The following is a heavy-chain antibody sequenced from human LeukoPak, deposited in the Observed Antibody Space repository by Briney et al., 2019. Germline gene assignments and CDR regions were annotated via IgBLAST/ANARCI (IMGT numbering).Heavy chain of an antibody. J-gene: IGHJ6*02. CDR3: ARVMTRNLIPLNGMDV. CDR2: IRYDGSNK. V-gene: IGHV3-33*01. Sequence: GGSLRLSCAASGFTFSSYGMHWVRQAPGKGLEWVAVIRYDGSNKYYADSVKGRFTISRDNSKNTLYLQMNSLRAEDTAVYYCARVMTRNLIPLNGMDVWGQGTTVTVSS. CDR1: GFTFSSYG. D-gene: IGHD2-21*01.